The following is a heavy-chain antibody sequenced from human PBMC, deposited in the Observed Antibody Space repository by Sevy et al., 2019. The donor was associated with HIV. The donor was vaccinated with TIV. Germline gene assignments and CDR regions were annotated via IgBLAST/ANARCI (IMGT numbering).Heavy chain of an antibody. CDR3: ARVRIVVVVASYPYYYYGMDV. Sequence: SETLSLTCAVYGGSFSGYYWSWIRQPPGKGLEWIGEINHSGSTNYNPSLKSRVTISVDTSKNQFSLKLNSVTAADMARNYCARVRIVVVVASYPYYYYGMDVWGQGTTVTVSS. D-gene: IGHD2-15*01. CDR2: INHSGST. V-gene: IGHV4-34*01. J-gene: IGHJ6*02. CDR1: GGSFSGYY.